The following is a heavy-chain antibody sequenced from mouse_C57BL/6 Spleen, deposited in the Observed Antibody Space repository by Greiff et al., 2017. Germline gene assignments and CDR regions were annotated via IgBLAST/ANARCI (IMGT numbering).Heavy chain of an antibody. CDR3: AREGRYDGSSYSFYAMDY. Sequence: QVQLQQSGPELVKPGASVKISCKASGYAFSSSWMNWVKQRPGKGLEWIGRIYPGDGDTNYNGKFKGKATLTADKSSSTAYVQRSSLTSEDSAVYVCAREGRYDGSSYSFYAMDYWGQGTSVTVSS. J-gene: IGHJ4*01. CDR2: IYPGDGDT. CDR1: GYAFSSSW. V-gene: IGHV1-82*01. D-gene: IGHD1-1*01.